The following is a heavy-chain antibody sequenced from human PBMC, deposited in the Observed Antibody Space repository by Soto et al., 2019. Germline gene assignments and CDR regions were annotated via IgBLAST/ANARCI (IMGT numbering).Heavy chain of an antibody. Sequence: HLQLQESGPGPVKPSETLSLTCTVSGGSISSSSYYWGWIRQPPGKGLEWIGTIYYSGSIYYDASVRSRVTRSVDTSKNQFSLRLSSVTAADTAVYYCARGSYDYIWEGDFFDYWGQGTLVTVSS. CDR3: ARGSYDYIWEGDFFDY. CDR2: IYYSGSI. CDR1: GGSISSSSYY. V-gene: IGHV4-39*01. D-gene: IGHD3-16*01. J-gene: IGHJ4*02.